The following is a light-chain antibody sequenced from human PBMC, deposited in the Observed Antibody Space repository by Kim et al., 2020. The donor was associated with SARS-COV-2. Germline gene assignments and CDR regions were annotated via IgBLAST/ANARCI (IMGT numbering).Light chain of an antibody. CDR2: AAS. CDR3: QQANSFPLT. V-gene: IGKV1-12*01. CDR1: QGINSW. J-gene: IGKJ4*01. Sequence: ASIGDRVTITCRASQGINSWLAWYQQKPGKAPKLLIYAASSLQSGVPSRFSGSGAGTHFTLTIRSLEPEDFATYFCQQANSFPLTFGGGTKVDIK.